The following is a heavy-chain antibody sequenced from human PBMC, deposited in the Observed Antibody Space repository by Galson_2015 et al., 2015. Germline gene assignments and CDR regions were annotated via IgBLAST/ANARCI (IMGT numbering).Heavy chain of an antibody. Sequence: SVKVSCKASGYTFTSYGISWVRQAPGQGLEWMGWISAYNGNTNYAQKLQGRVTMTTNTSTSTAYMELRSLRSDDTAVYYCARDQVDSPPRRIAAAGTDYYYYGMDVWGQGTTVTVSS. V-gene: IGHV1-18*04. CDR3: ARDQVDSPPRRIAAAGTDYYYYGMDV. CDR2: ISAYNGNT. D-gene: IGHD6-13*01. J-gene: IGHJ6*02. CDR1: GYTFTSYG.